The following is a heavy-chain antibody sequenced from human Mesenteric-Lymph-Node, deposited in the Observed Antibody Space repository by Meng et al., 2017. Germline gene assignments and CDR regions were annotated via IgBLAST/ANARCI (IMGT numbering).Heavy chain of an antibody. CDR1: GFTLGSYA. Sequence: EVQLLESGGGLVQPGGSLRLSCAASGFTLGSYAMSWVRQAPGKGLEWLSTTSSSGGSTYYADSVRGRFTISRDNSKNTLSLQMNSLRTVDTAVYYCAKWGGEGKVADYWGQGTLVTVSS. D-gene: IGHD3-10*01. J-gene: IGHJ4*02. CDR3: AKWGGEGKVADY. CDR2: TSSSGGST. V-gene: IGHV3-23*01.